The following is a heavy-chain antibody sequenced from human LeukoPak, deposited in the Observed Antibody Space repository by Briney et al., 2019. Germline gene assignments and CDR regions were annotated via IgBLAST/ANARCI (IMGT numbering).Heavy chain of an antibody. Sequence: PSETLSLTCTVSGGSISSYYWSWIRQPPGKGLEWIGYIYYSGSTNYNPSLKSRVTISVDTSKNQFSLKLSSVTAADTAVYYCARDLRYSSGWYPIWAFDIWGQGTMVTVSS. CDR2: IYYSGST. D-gene: IGHD6-19*01. CDR3: ARDLRYSSGWYPIWAFDI. V-gene: IGHV4-59*12. J-gene: IGHJ3*02. CDR1: GGSISSYY.